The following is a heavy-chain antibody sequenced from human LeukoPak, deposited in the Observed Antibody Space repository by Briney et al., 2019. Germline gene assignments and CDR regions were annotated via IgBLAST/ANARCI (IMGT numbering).Heavy chain of an antibody. CDR3: ATSSGWRFDY. J-gene: IGHJ4*02. CDR2: IREDGNEK. V-gene: IGHV3-7*01. Sequence: PGGSLRLSCAASGFTFSNDWMNWVRQAPGKGLEWVANIREDGNEKYYVDSVKGRFTISRDNAKNSLWLQMNSLRAEDTAVYYCATSSGWRFDYWGQGTLVAVSS. CDR1: GFTFSNDW. D-gene: IGHD3-22*01.